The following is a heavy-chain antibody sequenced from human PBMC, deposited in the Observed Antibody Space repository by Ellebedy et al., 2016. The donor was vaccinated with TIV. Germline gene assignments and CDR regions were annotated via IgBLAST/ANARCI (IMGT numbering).Heavy chain of an antibody. Sequence: SETLSLTCAVYGESFSGYYWSWIRQPPGKGLEWIGEINHSGSTKYNPSLKSRVTISVDTSKNQFSLKPSSVTAADTAVYYCARGGYYYDRSIDYWGQGTLVTVSS. D-gene: IGHD3-22*01. J-gene: IGHJ4*02. CDR2: INHSGST. CDR1: GESFSGYY. CDR3: ARGGYYYDRSIDY. V-gene: IGHV4-34*01.